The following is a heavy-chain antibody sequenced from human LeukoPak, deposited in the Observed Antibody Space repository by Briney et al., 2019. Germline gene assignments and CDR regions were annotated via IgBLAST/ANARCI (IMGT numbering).Heavy chain of an antibody. J-gene: IGHJ6*02. D-gene: IGHD2-2*02. V-gene: IGHV5-51*01. CDR2: IYPGDSDT. CDR3: SRLPGYCSSTRCYNYYYYGMDV. Sequence: GESLKISCKGSGYSFTSYWIGWVRQMPGKGLEWMGIIYPGDSDTRYSPSFQGQVTISADKSISTAYLQWSSLKASDTAMYYCSRLPGYCSSTRCYNYYYYGMDVWGQGTTVTVSS. CDR1: GYSFTSYW.